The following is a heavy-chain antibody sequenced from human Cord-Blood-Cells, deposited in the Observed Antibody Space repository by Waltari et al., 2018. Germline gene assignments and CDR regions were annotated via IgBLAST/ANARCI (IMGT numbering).Heavy chain of an antibody. CDR1: GGSIRRGGYY. J-gene: IGHJ3*02. Sequence: QVQLQESGPGLVKPSQTLSLTCTVSGGSIRRGGYYWSWIRQHPGKGLEWIGYIYYSRSTYYNPSLKSRVTISVDTSKNQFSLKLSSVTAADTAVYYCARDLSCSSTSCYAFDIWGQGTMVTVSS. CDR3: ARDLSCSSTSCYAFDI. D-gene: IGHD2-2*01. V-gene: IGHV4-31*02. CDR2: IYYSRST.